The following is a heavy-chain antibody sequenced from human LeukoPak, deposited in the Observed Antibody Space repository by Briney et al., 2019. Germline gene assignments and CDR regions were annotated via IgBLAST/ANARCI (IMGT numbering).Heavy chain of an antibody. V-gene: IGHV3-21*01. CDR3: ARDPTSSWETAFDI. Sequence: GGSLRLSCAASGFTFSSYGMSWLRQAPGKGLEWVSSISSGTSYIYYADSVKGRFTISRDNAKNSLYLQMNSLRAEDTAVYYCARDPTSSWETAFDIWGQGTMVTVSS. CDR2: ISSGTSYI. J-gene: IGHJ3*02. CDR1: GFTFSSYG. D-gene: IGHD1-26*01.